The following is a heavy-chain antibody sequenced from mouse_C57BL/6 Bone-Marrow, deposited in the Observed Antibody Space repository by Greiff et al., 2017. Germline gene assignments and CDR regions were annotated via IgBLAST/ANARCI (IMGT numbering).Heavy chain of an antibody. V-gene: IGHV1-81*01. CDR2: IYPRSGNT. D-gene: IGHD1-1*01. Sequence: VQLQQSGAELARPGASVKLSCKASGYTFTRYGISWVKQRTGQGLEWIGEIYPRSGNTYYNEKFKGKATLTADKSSSTAYMELRSLTSEYSAVYFCARNAVVAHFDVWGTGTTVTVSS. CDR3: ARNAVVAHFDV. CDR1: GYTFTRYG. J-gene: IGHJ1*03.